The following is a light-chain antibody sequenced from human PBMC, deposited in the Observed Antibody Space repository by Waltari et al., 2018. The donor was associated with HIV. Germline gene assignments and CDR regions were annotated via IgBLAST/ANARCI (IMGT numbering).Light chain of an antibody. CDR3: HSYDASLGGPVV. V-gene: IGLV1-40*01. CDR2: ANN. Sequence: QSVLTQPPSVSGAPGQRVTISCTGIRSTTGACYAVRRSQQLPGTGPKLLIYANNNRPSGVPDRFSGSKSGTSASLAITGLQAEDEADYYCHSYDASLGGPVVFGGGTKLTVL. J-gene: IGLJ2*01. CDR1: RSTTGACYA.